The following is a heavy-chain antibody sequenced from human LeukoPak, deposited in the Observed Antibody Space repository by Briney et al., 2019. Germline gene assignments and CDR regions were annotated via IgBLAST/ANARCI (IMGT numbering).Heavy chain of an antibody. CDR2: IYSGGST. V-gene: IGHV3-53*01. CDR3: ARDRGVGTNLGFDY. J-gene: IGHJ4*02. CDR1: GFTFSSYE. Sequence: GGSLRLSCAASGFTFSSYEMSWVRQAPGKGLEWVSVIYSGGSTYYADSVKGRFTISRDNSKNTIYLQMNSLRAEDTAVYYCARDRGVGTNLGFDYWGQGTLVTVSS. D-gene: IGHD1-26*01.